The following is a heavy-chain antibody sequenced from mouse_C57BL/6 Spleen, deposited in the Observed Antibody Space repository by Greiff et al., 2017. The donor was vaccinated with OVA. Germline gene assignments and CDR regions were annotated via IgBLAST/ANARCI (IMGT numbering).Heavy chain of an antibody. CDR3: ARDAGKYFDY. J-gene: IGHJ2*01. CDR1: GFTFSDFY. Sequence: EVKLVESGGGLVQSGRSLRLSCATSGFTFSDFYMEWVRQAPGKGLEWIAASRNKANDYTTEYSASVKGRFIVSRDTSQSILYLQMNALRAEDTAIYYCARDAGKYFDYWGQGTTLTVSS. D-gene: IGHD4-1*01. V-gene: IGHV7-1*01. CDR2: SRNKANDYTT.